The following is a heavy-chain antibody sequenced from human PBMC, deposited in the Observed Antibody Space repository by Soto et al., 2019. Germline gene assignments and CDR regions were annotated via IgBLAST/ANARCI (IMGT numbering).Heavy chain of an antibody. CDR1: GGTFSSYA. CDR2: IIPIFGTA. D-gene: IGHD1-1*01. CDR3: AREGATTAKMFDY. Sequence: SVKVSCKASGGTFSSYAISWVRQAPGQGLEWMGGIIPIFGTANYAQRFQGRLTMTRDTSTSTVYMELSSLRSEDTAVYYCAREGATTAKMFDYWGQGTLVTVSS. V-gene: IGHV1-69*05. J-gene: IGHJ4*02.